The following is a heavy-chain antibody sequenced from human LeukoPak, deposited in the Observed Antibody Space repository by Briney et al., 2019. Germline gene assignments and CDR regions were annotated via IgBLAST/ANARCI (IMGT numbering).Heavy chain of an antibody. CDR2: ISSSSSYI. CDR1: GFTFSSYS. Sequence: GGSLRLSCAASGFTFSSYSMNWVRQAPGKGLEWVSSISSSSSYIYYADSVKGRFTISRDNAKNSLYLQMNSLRAEDTAVYYCARPSSSWYRGWFDPWGQGTLVTVSS. V-gene: IGHV3-21*01. CDR3: ARPSSSWYRGWFDP. D-gene: IGHD6-13*01. J-gene: IGHJ5*02.